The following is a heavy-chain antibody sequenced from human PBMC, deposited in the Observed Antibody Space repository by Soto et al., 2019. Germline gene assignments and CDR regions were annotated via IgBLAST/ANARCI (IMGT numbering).Heavy chain of an antibody. V-gene: IGHV3-30-3*01. CDR2: ISYDGSNK. Sequence: QVQLVESGGGVVQPGRSLRLSCAASGFTFSSYAMHWVRQAPGKGLEWVAVISYDGSNKYYADSVKGRFTISRDNSKNTXXLQMNSLRAEGTAVYYCARDPMGRYYGSGSYYFDYWGQGTLVTVSS. CDR1: GFTFSSYA. J-gene: IGHJ4*02. CDR3: ARDPMGRYYGSGSYYFDY. D-gene: IGHD3-10*01.